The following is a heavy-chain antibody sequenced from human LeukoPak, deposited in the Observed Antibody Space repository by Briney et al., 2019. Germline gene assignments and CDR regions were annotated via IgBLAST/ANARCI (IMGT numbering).Heavy chain of an antibody. CDR3: ARDKPAEAALDF. J-gene: IGHJ4*02. CDR1: GYTFTGYY. CDR2: INPNSGGT. V-gene: IGHV1-2*02. Sequence: ASVKVSCKASGYTFTGYYIHWVRLAPGQGLEWMGWINPNSGGTNYAQKFQGRVTMTRDRSINTAYMDLRSLTYDDTAVYYCARDKPAEAALDFWGQGTLVTVSS.